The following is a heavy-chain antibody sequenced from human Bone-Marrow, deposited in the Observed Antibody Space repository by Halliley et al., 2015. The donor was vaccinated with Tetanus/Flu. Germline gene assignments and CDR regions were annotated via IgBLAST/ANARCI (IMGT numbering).Heavy chain of an antibody. CDR3: AKDQYMIVPVMVDF. J-gene: IGHJ4*02. CDR2: ISYDGSDK. V-gene: IGHV3-30*18. CDR1: GLTFRNYA. D-gene: IGHD3-22*01. Sequence: SLRLSCAASGLTFRNYAMHWVRQAPGKGLEWAALISYDGSDKYYADSVKGRFTISRDNSKNTLFLQLNSLRAEDTAVYFCAKDQYMIVPVMVDFWGQGTLVTVSS.